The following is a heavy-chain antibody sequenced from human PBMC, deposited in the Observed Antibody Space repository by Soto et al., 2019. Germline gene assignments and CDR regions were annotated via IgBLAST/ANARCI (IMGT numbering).Heavy chain of an antibody. D-gene: IGHD5-12*01. CDR1: GFSFENYG. Sequence: QVQMVESGGGVVQPGRSLRLSCAASGFSFENYGMHWVRQAPGRGLEWVASIWYDGSLQYYAAAVKGRFAISRDNSKNTLYLEMNRLRAEDTAVYYCANLWGDGYNLGQDYNGMDVWGQGTTVIVSS. V-gene: IGHV3-33*06. J-gene: IGHJ6*02. CDR2: IWYDGSLQ. CDR3: ANLWGDGYNLGQDYNGMDV.